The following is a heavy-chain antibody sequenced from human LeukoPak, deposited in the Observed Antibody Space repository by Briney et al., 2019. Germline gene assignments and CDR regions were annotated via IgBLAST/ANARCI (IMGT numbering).Heavy chain of an antibody. Sequence: SETLSLTCTVSGGSISSYYWSWIRQPPGKGLEWIGYIYATGSTNYNPSLKSRVTISVDTSKNQFSLNLRSVTAADKAVYYWARHGSVRSSLGHWGQGTLVTVSS. CDR3: ARHGSVRSSLGH. CDR1: GGSISSYY. D-gene: IGHD3-10*01. CDR2: IYATGST. V-gene: IGHV4-4*09. J-gene: IGHJ4*02.